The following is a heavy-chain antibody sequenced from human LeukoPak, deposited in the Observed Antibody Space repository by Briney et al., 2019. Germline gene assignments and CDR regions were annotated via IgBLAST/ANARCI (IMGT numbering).Heavy chain of an antibody. V-gene: IGHV4-38-2*02. J-gene: IGHJ6*03. Sequence: SETLSLTCTVSGYSISSGHYWGWIRQPPGKGLEWVGSIYHSGGTYYNPSLKSRVTTSVDTSNNQFSLKLSSVTAADTAVYYCARGSDYYYYYYMDVWGKGTTVTVFS. CDR1: GYSISSGHY. CDR3: ARGSDYYYYYYMDV. CDR2: IYHSGGT.